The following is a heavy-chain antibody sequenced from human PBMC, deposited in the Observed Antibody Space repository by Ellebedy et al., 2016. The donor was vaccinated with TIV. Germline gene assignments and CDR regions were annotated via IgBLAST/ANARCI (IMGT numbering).Heavy chain of an antibody. CDR1: GYTLTELS. V-gene: IGHV1-24*01. D-gene: IGHD3-22*01. Sequence: ASVKVSCXVSGYTLTELSMHWVRQAPGKGLEWMGGFDPEEAETIYAQNFQGRVTMTEDTSTDTAYMELSSLRSEDTAVYYCATDRGEYYDSSGLDHWGQGTLVTVSS. CDR2: FDPEEAET. J-gene: IGHJ4*02. CDR3: ATDRGEYYDSSGLDH.